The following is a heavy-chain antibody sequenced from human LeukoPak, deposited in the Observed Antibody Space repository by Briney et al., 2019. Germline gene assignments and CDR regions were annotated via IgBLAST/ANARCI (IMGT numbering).Heavy chain of an antibody. CDR1: GDTFSSYG. J-gene: IGHJ4*02. CDR3: ARDLYYYDSGGPDY. V-gene: IGHV1-69*05. D-gene: IGHD3-22*01. CDR2: IIPISGIA. Sequence: GASVKVSCKASGDTFSSYGLSWVRQAPGQGLEWMGRIIPISGIANYAQKFQDRVTISTDESTSTVYMELSSLRSEDTAVYYCARDLYYYDSGGPDYWGQGTLVSVSS.